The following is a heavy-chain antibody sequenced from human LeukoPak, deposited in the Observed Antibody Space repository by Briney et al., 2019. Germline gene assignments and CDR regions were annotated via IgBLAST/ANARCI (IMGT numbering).Heavy chain of an antibody. CDR3: ARDYADYFDS. D-gene: IGHD3-16*01. CDR2: ISYDGNNR. V-gene: IGHV3-30*03. Sequence: GGSLRLSCAASRFTFSSYGMHWVRQAPGKGLEWVAVISYDGNNRYYADSVKGRFTVARDNSKNTLSLEMNSLRAEDTAVYYCARDYADYFDSWGQGTLVTVSS. CDR1: RFTFSSYG. J-gene: IGHJ4*02.